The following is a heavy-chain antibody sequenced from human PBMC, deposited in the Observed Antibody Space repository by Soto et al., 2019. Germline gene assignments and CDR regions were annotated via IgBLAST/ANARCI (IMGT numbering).Heavy chain of an antibody. CDR1: GGTFSSYA. CDR3: ARYRDGYHYRFFDY. D-gene: IGHD5-12*01. Sequence: AAVKVSCKASGGTFSSYAISWVRQAPGQGLEWMGGIIPIFGTANYAQKFQGRVTITADESTSTAYMELSSLRSEDTAVYYCARYRDGYHYRFFDYWGQGTLVIVSS. V-gene: IGHV1-69*13. CDR2: IIPIFGTA. J-gene: IGHJ4*02.